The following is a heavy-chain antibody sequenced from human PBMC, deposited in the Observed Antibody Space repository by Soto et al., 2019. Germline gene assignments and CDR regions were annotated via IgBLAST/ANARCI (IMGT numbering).Heavy chain of an antibody. CDR1: GFTFSDHY. Sequence: EVQLVESGGGLVQPGGSLRLSCAASGFTFSDHYMDWVRQAPGKGLEWVGRIRNKANSYSTQYAASVKGRFTIPRDDSRTSLSMKMNSLKTGDTAFYYCTRVQIYADESGRPFDIWGQGTVVT. CDR2: IRNKANSYST. V-gene: IGHV3-72*01. J-gene: IGHJ3*02. D-gene: IGHD6-25*01. CDR3: TRVQIYADESGRPFDI.